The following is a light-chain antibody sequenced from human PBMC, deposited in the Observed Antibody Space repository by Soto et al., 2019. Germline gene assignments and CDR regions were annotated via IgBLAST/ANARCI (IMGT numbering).Light chain of an antibody. CDR3: QKYSSVIT. V-gene: IGKV1-27*01. CDR2: AAS. CDR1: QGISNF. Sequence: DIQMTQSPSSLSASVGDRVTITCRASQGISNFLAWYQQKPGKVPKLLISAASTLQSGVPSRFSGSGSGTDFNLNIHSLQPEDVATYYCQKYSSVITFGQGTRLEIK. J-gene: IGKJ5*01.